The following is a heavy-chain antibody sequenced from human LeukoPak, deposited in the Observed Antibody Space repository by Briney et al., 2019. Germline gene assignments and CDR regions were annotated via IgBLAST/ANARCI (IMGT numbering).Heavy chain of an antibody. J-gene: IGHJ3*02. Sequence: PSETLSLTCTVSGGSISIYYWSWIRQPAGKGREWIGRIYTRGSTNYNPSLKSRATMSVETSKNQCSLKLSSVTAADTAVYYCARDGAPGVEMATIIAFDIWGQGTMVTVSS. CDR1: GGSISIYY. D-gene: IGHD5-24*01. CDR3: ARDGAPGVEMATIIAFDI. CDR2: IYTRGST. V-gene: IGHV4-4*07.